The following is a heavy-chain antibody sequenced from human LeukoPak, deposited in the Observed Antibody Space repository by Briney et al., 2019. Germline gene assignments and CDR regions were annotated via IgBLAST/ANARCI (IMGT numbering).Heavy chain of an antibody. CDR2: IYYSGST. Sequence: PSETLSLTCTVSGGSISSGGYYWRWIRQHPGKGLEWIGYIYYSGSTYYNPSLKSRFTISVDTSKNQFSLKLSSVTAADTAVYYCARTEQWLARFSFDYWGQGTLVTVSS. V-gene: IGHV4-31*03. CDR1: GGSISSGGYY. D-gene: IGHD6-19*01. CDR3: ARTEQWLARFSFDY. J-gene: IGHJ4*02.